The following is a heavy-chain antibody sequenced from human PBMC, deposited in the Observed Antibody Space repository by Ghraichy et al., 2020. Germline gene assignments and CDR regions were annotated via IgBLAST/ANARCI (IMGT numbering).Heavy chain of an antibody. J-gene: IGHJ4*02. V-gene: IGHV4-39*07. CDR1: GGSISSSSYY. CDR3: ARHGGEADGYNRDYFDY. CDR2: IYYDVST. D-gene: IGHD5-24*01. Sequence: ETLSLTCTVSGGSISSSSYYWGWIRQPPGKGLEWIGSIYYDVSTYYNPSLKSRVTISVDTSKNQFSLKLSSVTAADTAVYYCARHGGEADGYNRDYFDYWGQGTLVTVSS.